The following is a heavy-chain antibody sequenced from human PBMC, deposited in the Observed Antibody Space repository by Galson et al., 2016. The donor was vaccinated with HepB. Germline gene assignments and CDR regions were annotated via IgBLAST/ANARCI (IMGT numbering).Heavy chain of an antibody. J-gene: IGHJ6*02. V-gene: IGHV1-3*01. CDR1: GYTFTSYA. CDR3: ARVPLLWFGDEEDASGMDV. CDR2: INAGNGNT. Sequence: SVKVSCKASGYTFTSYAMHWVRQAPGQRLEWMGWINAGNGNTKYSQKFQGRVTITRDTSASTAYMELSSLRSEDTAVYYCARVPLLWFGDEEDASGMDVWGQGTTVTVS. D-gene: IGHD3-10*01.